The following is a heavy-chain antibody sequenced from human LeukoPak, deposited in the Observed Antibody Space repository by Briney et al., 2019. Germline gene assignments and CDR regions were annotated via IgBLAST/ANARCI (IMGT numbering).Heavy chain of an antibody. J-gene: IGHJ4*02. CDR1: GGSISNYY. D-gene: IGHD3-22*01. Sequence: PSETLSLTCTVSGGSISNYYWSWLRQPPGKGLEWIGYISYSGNTNRNPSLKSRVIMSVDTSKNQLSLKLSSVTAADTAVYYCASSRGKYYYDTSGHYYVDSFDFWGQGTLVTVSS. V-gene: IGHV4-59*01. CDR3: ASSRGKYYYDTSGHYYVDSFDF. CDR2: ISYSGNT.